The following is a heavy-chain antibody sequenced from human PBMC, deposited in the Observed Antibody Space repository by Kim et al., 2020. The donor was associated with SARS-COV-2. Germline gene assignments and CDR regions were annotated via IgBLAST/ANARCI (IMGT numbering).Heavy chain of an antibody. V-gene: IGHV3-15*01. CDR1: GFTFTKAW. CDR3: ATERGGDNSGQYYFDY. Sequence: GGSLRLSCAASGFTFTKAWMTWVRQAPGKGLEWVGHVKSKADGGSTKYAAPMKDNFIISRDDSRSMAYLQMNSLKTEDTAVYYCATERGGDNSGQYYFDYWGQGTLVTVSS. CDR2: VKSKADGGST. J-gene: IGHJ4*02. D-gene: IGHD6-19*01.